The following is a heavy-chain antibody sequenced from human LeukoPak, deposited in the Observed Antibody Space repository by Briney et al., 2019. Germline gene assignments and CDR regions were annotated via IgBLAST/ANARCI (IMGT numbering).Heavy chain of an antibody. CDR3: ARMGVYYDHIY. CDR2: IDWDDDK. CDR1: GFSLSTSRMR. J-gene: IGHJ4*02. D-gene: IGHD3-22*01. Sequence: SGPTLVNPTQILTLTCTFSGFSLSTSRMRVSWIRQPPGKALEWLARIDWDDDKFYITSLKPRLTISKDTSRNQVVLTMTNVDPVDTATYYCARMGVYYDHIYWGQGTLVTVSS. V-gene: IGHV2-70*04.